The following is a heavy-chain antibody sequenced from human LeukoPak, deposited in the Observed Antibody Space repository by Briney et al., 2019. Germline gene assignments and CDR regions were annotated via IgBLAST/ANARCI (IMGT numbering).Heavy chain of an antibody. CDR3: AKSQRLYCGGDCYSGFYYYYGMDV. V-gene: IGHV3-30*18. Sequence: GGSLRLSCAASGFTFSSYGVHWVRQAPGKGLEWVAVISYDGSNKYYADSVKGRFTISRDNSKNTLYLQMNSLRAEDTAVYYCAKSQRLYCGGDCYSGFYYYYGMDVWGQGTTVTVSS. CDR2: ISYDGSNK. CDR1: GFTFSSYG. D-gene: IGHD2-21*02. J-gene: IGHJ6*02.